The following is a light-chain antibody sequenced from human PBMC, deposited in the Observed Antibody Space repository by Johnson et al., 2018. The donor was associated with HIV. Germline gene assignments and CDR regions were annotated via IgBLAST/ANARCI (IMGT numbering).Light chain of an antibody. CDR1: NSNIGSNT. CDR3: GTWDSSLSVYV. J-gene: IGLJ1*01. V-gene: IGLV1-44*01. CDR2: TYD. Sequence: QSVLTQPPSVSGTPGQRVTISCSGSNSNIGSNTVNWYRHLPGTAPKLLIYTYDQRPSGVPDRFSGSTSGTSASLAISGLQAEDEADYYCGTWDSSLSVYVFGTGTKVTVL.